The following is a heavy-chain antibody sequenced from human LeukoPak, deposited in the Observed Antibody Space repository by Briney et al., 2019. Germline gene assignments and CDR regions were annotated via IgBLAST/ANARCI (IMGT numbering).Heavy chain of an antibody. CDR3: AKRYCSSTSCYNYYYYMDV. Sequence: GGSLRLSCAASGFTFSSYTMSWVRQAPGKGLEWVSAISGSGGSTYYADSVKGRFTISRDNSKNTLYLQMNSLRAEDTAVYYCAKRYCSSTSCYNYYYYMDVWGKGTTVTVSS. V-gene: IGHV3-23*01. CDR1: GFTFSSYT. CDR2: ISGSGGST. D-gene: IGHD2-2*02. J-gene: IGHJ6*03.